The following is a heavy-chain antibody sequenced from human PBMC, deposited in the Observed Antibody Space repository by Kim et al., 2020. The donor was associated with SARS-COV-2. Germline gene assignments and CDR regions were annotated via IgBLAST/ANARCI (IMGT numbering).Heavy chain of an antibody. CDR1: GYSFTGYY. Sequence: ASVKVSCKTSGYSFTGYYIHWVRQAPGQGLQWFWRFNPNIGGTHYAQNFQVRVSITRATSIISSYLVLSSLFSYDTAFYYFTTPSMVSFLSFILFVFYF. CDR2: FNPNIGGT. CDR3: TTPSMVSFLSFILFVFYF. V-gene: IGHV1-2*06. J-gene: IGHJ4*01. D-gene: IGHD3-10*01.